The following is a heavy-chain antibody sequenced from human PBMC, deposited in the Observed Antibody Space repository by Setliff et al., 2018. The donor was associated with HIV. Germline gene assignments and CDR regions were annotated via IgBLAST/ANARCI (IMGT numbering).Heavy chain of an antibody. CDR3: ARSRAAGFDY. CDR2: INWNGGST. CDR1: GFTFVNHD. J-gene: IGHJ4*02. D-gene: IGHD6-13*01. Sequence: PGGSLRLSCAASGFTFVNHDIEWVRQAPGKGLEWVSGINWNGGSTGYVDSVKGRFTISRDNAKNSLYLQMNSLRAEDTAVYYCARSRAAGFDYWGQGTLVTVSS. V-gene: IGHV3-20*04.